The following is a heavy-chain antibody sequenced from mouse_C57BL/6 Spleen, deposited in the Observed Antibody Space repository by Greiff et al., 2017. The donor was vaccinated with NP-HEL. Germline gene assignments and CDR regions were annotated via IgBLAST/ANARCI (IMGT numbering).Heavy chain of an antibody. CDR2: ISYDGSN. D-gene: IGHD2-4*01. CDR3: ARGDYDRAFAY. V-gene: IGHV3-6*01. J-gene: IGHJ3*01. CDR1: GYSITSGYY. Sequence: VQLKESGPGLVKPSQSLSLTCSVTGYSITSGYYWNWIRQFPGNKLEWMGYISYDGSNNYNPSLQNRISITRDTSKNQFFLKLNSVTTEDTATYYCARGDYDRAFAYWGQGTLVTVSA.